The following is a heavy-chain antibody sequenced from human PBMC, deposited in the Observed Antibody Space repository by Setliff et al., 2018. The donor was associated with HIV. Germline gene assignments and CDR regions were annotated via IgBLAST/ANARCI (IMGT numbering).Heavy chain of an antibody. D-gene: IGHD5-18*01. CDR1: GGSISSSTYY. CDR3: AILRGYSYGYFFDY. J-gene: IGHJ4*02. Sequence: PSETLSLTCTVSGGSISSSTYYWGWIRQPPGKGLEWIASTYQSGSTYYNPSLESRVIISIDTSKNQFSLKLSSVTAADTAVYHCAILRGYSYGYFFDYWGQGMLVTVSS. V-gene: IGHV4-39*07. CDR2: TYQSGST.